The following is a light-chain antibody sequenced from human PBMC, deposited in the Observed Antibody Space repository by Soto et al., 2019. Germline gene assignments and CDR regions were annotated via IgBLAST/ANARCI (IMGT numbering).Light chain of an antibody. Sequence: QSALTQPPSASGSPGQSVTISCTGTSSDVGGYNYVSWYQQHPGKVPKLMIYEVSKRPSGVPDRFSGSKSGNTASLTVSGLQDEDEADYYCSSYAGRNTLVFGGGTQLTVL. V-gene: IGLV2-8*01. CDR1: SSDVGGYNY. CDR2: EVS. CDR3: SSYAGRNTLV. J-gene: IGLJ2*01.